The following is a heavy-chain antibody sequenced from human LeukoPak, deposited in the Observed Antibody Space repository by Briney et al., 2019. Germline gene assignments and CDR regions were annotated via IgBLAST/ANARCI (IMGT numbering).Heavy chain of an antibody. V-gene: IGHV1-69*13. J-gene: IGHJ4*02. CDR1: GGTFSSYA. Sequence: ASVKVSCKASGGTFSSYAISWVRQAPGQGLEWMGGIIPIFGTANYAQKFQGRVTITADESTSTAYMELSSLRSEDTAVYYCARGDCSSTSCSAADYWGQGTLVTVSS. D-gene: IGHD2-2*01. CDR2: IIPIFGTA. CDR3: ARGDCSSTSCSAADY.